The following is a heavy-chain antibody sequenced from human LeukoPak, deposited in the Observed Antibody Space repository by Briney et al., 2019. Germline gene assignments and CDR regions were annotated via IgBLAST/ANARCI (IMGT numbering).Heavy chain of an antibody. CDR1: GASINNYY. D-gene: IGHD1-1*01. J-gene: IGHJ4*02. CDR3: ARVGDWNDLVY. V-gene: IGHV4-59*01. Sequence: SETLSLTCTVSGASINNYYWSWIRQSPGKGLEWIGYIYYTRTSNYNPSLKSRVTLSVDTFKNQFSLKVRSVTAADTAMYYCARVGDWNDLVYWGQGILVTVSS. CDR2: IYYTRTS.